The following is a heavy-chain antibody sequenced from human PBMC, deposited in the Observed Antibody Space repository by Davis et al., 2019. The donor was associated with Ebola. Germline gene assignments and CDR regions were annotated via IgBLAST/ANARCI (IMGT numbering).Heavy chain of an antibody. CDR1: GFTASRNY. Sequence: PGGSLRLSCVVSGFTASRNYMSWVRQAPGKGLEWVANIKKDGTIKYYVDSVKGRFTISRDNAKNTVYLQMNSLRAEDTAVYYCATVFEYWGQGTLVTVSS. D-gene: IGHD4-17*01. CDR3: ATVFEY. J-gene: IGHJ4*02. V-gene: IGHV3-7*01. CDR2: IKKDGTIK.